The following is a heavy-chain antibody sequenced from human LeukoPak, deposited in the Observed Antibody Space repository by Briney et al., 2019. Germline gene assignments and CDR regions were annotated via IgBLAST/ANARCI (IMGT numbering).Heavy chain of an antibody. CDR2: IWYDGSNK. CDR1: GFTFNSYS. D-gene: IGHD3-22*01. V-gene: IGHV3-33*08. CDR3: ARDFSDSSGYD. Sequence: PGGSLRLSCVASGFTFNSYSMNWVRQAPGKGLEWVAVIWYDGSNKYYADSVKGRFTISRDNSKNTLYLQMNSLRAEDTAVYYCARDFSDSSGYDWGQGTLVTVSS. J-gene: IGHJ4*02.